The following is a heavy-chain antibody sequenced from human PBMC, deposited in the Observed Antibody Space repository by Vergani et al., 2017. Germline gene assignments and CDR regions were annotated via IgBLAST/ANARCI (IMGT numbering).Heavy chain of an antibody. CDR2: IIPIFGTA. CDR1: GGTFSSYA. CDR3: ARDTRYSGSYWSWVD. Sequence: HLVQSVAAVKQPGSSVKVSCKASGGTFSSYAISWVRQAPGQGLEWMGRIIPIFGTANYAQKFQGRVTITADESTSTAYMELSSLRSEDTAVYYCARDTRYSGSYWSWVDWGQGTLVTVSS. J-gene: IGHJ4*02. V-gene: IGHV1-69*13. D-gene: IGHD1-26*01.